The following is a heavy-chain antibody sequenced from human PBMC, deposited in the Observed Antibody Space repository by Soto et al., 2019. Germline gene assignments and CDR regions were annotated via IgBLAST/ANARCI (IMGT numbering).Heavy chain of an antibody. J-gene: IGHJ3*02. CDR2: MNPNSGNT. D-gene: IGHD4-17*01. V-gene: IGHV1-8*01. CDR3: ATDTTGVGAFDI. CDR1: GYTFTSYD. Sequence: ASVKVSCKASGYTFTSYDINWVRQATGQGLERMGWMNPNSGNTGYAQKFQGRVTMTRNTSISTAYMELSSLRSGDTAVYYCATDTTGVGAFDIWGQGTMVTVSS.